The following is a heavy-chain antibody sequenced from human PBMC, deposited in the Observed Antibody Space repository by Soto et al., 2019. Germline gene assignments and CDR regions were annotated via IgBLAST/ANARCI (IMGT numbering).Heavy chain of an antibody. V-gene: IGHV3-66*01. J-gene: IGHJ6*03. D-gene: IGHD3-3*01. CDR3: ASGTWVILAVGPYQYVDV. CDR2: IYFGGST. CDR1: GFTVSSNY. Sequence: EVQLVESGGGLVQPGGSLRLSCAASGFTVSSNYMSWVRQAPGKGLEWISVIYFGGSTYYADSVKGRFTISRDNSKNTVYLQMNRPRADDTAKYSCASGTWVILAVGPYQYVDVWGTGTTVTVSS.